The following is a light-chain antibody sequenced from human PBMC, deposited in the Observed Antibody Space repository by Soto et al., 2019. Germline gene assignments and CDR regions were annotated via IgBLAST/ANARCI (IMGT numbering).Light chain of an antibody. CDR2: DAS. J-gene: IGKJ4*01. Sequence: EIVLTQSPDTLSLSPGERATLSCRASQSVSRYLAWYQQQPGQAPRLLIYDASNRATGIPARFSGSGSGTDFTLTITSLGPEDFAVYYCQQRSNWPSTLGGGTKVEI. CDR3: QQRSNWPST. CDR1: QSVSRY. V-gene: IGKV3-11*01.